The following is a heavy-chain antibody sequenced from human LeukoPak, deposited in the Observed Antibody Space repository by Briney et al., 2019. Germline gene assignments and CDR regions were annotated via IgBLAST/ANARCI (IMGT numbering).Heavy chain of an antibody. CDR2: IWYDGSNK. CDR1: GFTFSSYG. V-gene: IGHV3-33*01. J-gene: IGHJ6*02. D-gene: IGHD4-17*01. Sequence: HPGRSLRLSCAASGFTFSSYGMHWVRQAPGKGLEWVAVIWYDGSNKYYADSVKGRFTISRDNSKNTLYLQMNSLRAEDTAVYYCAREATTVTLYYYYGMDVWGQGTTVTVSS. CDR3: AREATTVTLYYYYGMDV.